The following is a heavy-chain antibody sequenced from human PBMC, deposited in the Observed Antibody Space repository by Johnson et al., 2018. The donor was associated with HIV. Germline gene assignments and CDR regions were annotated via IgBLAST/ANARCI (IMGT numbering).Heavy chain of an antibody. J-gene: IGHJ3*02. D-gene: IGHD3-16*01. CDR2: IWFDGNNK. CDR3: AKPMGGDDAFDI. V-gene: IGHV3-33*06. CDR1: EFSFSTYA. Sequence: QVQLVESGGGVVQPGRSLRLSCAASEFSFSTYAMHWVRQAPGKGLEWVAVIWFDGNNKNYADPVKGRFTISRDNYKNTLYLQMNSLRAEDTAVYYCAKPMGGDDAFDIWGQGTTVTVSS.